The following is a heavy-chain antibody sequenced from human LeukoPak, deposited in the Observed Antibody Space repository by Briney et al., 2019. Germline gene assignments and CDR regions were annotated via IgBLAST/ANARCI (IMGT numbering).Heavy chain of an antibody. CDR2: IYYSGST. V-gene: IGHV4-31*03. Sequence: PSQTLSLTCTVSGGSISSGGYYWSWIRQHPGKGLEWIGYIYYSGSTYYNPSLKSRVTISVDTSKSQFSLKLSSVTAADTAVYYCARDHAAASGWWFDPWGQGTLVTVSS. D-gene: IGHD1-1*01. CDR1: GGSISSGGYY. J-gene: IGHJ5*02. CDR3: ARDHAAASGWWFDP.